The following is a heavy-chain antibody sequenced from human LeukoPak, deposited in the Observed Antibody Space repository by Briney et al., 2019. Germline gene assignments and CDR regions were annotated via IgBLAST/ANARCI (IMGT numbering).Heavy chain of an antibody. CDR2: ISGDGGST. CDR3: ARIWGYGPGGSCYSGPY. D-gene: IGHD2-15*01. V-gene: IGHV3-43*02. J-gene: IGHJ4*02. Sequence: GGSLRLSCAASGFTFDDYAMHWVRQAPGKGLEWVSLISGDGGSTYYADSVKGRFTISRDNAKNSLYLQMNSLRDEDTAVYYCARIWGYGPGGSCYSGPYWGKGTLVTVSS. CDR1: GFTFDDYA.